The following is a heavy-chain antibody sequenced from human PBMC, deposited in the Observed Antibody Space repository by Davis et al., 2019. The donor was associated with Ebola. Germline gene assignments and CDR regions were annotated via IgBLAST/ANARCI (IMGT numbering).Heavy chain of an antibody. J-gene: IGHJ4*02. D-gene: IGHD6-13*01. V-gene: IGHV4-34*01. CDR3: ARGISIEAAGTGKAFDY. Sequence: SETLSLTCAVYGGTFTGYDWTWIRQPPGKGLEWIGEVNHSGSTNYNPSLKSRVTISVDPSKNQFSLKLSSVTAADTAMYHCARGISIEAAGTGKAFDYWGQGTQVTVSS. CDR2: VNHSGST. CDR1: GGTFTGYD.